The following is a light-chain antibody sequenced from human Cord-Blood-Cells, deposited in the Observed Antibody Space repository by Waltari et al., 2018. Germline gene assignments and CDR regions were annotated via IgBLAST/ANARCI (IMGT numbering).Light chain of an antibody. CDR2: DAP. Sequence: EIVLTQSPATLSLSPGERDTLSCSASQSVSSYLAWYQQNPGQAPRPLIYDAPNRATGIPARFSGSGSATDFTLTISSLEPEDFAVYYCQQRSNWPPLTFGGGTKVEIK. V-gene: IGKV3-11*01. J-gene: IGKJ4*01. CDR3: QQRSNWPPLT. CDR1: QSVSSY.